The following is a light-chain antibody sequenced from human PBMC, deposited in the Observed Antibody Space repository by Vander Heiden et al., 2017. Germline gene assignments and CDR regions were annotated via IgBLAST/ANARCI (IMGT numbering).Light chain of an antibody. CDR2: AAS. CDR1: QSIDNF. V-gene: IGKV1-39*01. J-gene: IGKJ5*01. CDR3: QQSYSSPRIT. Sequence: DIQMTQSPSSLSASVGDRVTITCRASQSIDNFLNWYQQKPGKAPKLLIYAASKLESWVPSRVSGSGSGTHFSLTISSLQPEDSATYFCQQSYSSPRITFGLGTRLEIE.